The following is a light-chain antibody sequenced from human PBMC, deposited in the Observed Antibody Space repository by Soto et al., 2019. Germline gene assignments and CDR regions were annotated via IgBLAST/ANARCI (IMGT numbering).Light chain of an antibody. CDR1: SPNIGAGYD. Sequence: VLTQPPSVSGAPGQRVSISCTGSSPNIGAGYDVHWYQQLPGTAPKLLIYGKSSRPSGVPDRFSGSKSGTSASLAITGLQAEDEADYYCQSFDSSLSGYVFGTGTKVTVL. J-gene: IGLJ1*01. CDR2: GKS. CDR3: QSFDSSLSGYV. V-gene: IGLV1-40*01.